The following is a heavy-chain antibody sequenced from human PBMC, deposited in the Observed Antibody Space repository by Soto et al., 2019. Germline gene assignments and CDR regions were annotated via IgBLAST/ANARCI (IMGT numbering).Heavy chain of an antibody. Sequence: SETLSLTCTVSGGSISSYYWSWIRQPPGKGLEWIGYIYYSGSTNYNPSLKSRVTISVDTSKNQFSLKLSAVTAADTAVYYCARGVHSSGWYTDPVDYYYYYMDVWGKGTTVTVSS. CDR3: ARGVHSSGWYTDPVDYYYYYMDV. V-gene: IGHV4-59*08. D-gene: IGHD6-19*01. CDR2: IYYSGST. CDR1: GGSISSYY. J-gene: IGHJ6*03.